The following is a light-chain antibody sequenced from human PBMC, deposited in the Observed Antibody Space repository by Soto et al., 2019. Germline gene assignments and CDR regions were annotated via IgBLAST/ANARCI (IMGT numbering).Light chain of an antibody. Sequence: EIVMTQSPATLSVSPGERATLSCRASQSVAGNLAWYQQKPGQAPRLLIYGASTRATGIPARFSGSGSGTEFTLTISSLQSEDFAVYYCQQYNNWPSWMYTFDQGTKLEIK. V-gene: IGKV3-15*01. CDR2: GAS. J-gene: IGKJ2*01. CDR3: QQYNNWPSWMYT. CDR1: QSVAGN.